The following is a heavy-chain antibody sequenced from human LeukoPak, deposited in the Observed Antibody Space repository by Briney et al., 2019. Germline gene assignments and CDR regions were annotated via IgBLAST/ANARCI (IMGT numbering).Heavy chain of an antibody. D-gene: IGHD5-12*01. CDR3: ATALYSGYDSPDAFDI. V-gene: IGHV1-24*01. Sequence: ASVKVSCKVSVYSLTDLSMHWVRQAPAKGLEWPGGFDPEDGETIYAQKFQGRVTMTEDTSTDTAYMELSSLISEDTAVYYCATALYSGYDSPDAFDIWGQGTMVTVSS. CDR2: FDPEDGET. CDR1: VYSLTDLS. J-gene: IGHJ3*02.